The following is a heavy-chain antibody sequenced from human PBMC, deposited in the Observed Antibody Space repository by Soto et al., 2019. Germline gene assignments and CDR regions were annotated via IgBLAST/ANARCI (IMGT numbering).Heavy chain of an antibody. Sequence: ASVNVSCKSSGGTFSSCSMSWVRQAPGQGLECMGGIIPIFGTANYAQKFQGRVTITADESTSTAYMELSSLRSEDTAVYYCATPPTFYYYDSSGYYNYWGQGTLVTVSS. J-gene: IGHJ4*02. V-gene: IGHV1-69*13. CDR2: IIPIFGTA. CDR1: GGTFSSCS. D-gene: IGHD3-22*01. CDR3: ATPPTFYYYDSSGYYNY.